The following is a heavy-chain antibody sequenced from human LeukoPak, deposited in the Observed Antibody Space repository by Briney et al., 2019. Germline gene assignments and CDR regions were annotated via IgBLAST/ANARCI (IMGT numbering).Heavy chain of an antibody. Sequence: PGGSLRLSCAASGFTFSSYWMSWVRQAPGKGLEWVANIKQDGSEKYFVDSVKGRFTISRDNAKNSLYLQMDSLRAEDTAVYYCARDRGWYCSSTTCLTHYFDSWGQGTLVTVSS. CDR1: GFTFSSYW. J-gene: IGHJ4*02. D-gene: IGHD2-2*01. CDR3: ARDRGWYCSSTTCLTHYFDS. CDR2: IKQDGSEK. V-gene: IGHV3-7*01.